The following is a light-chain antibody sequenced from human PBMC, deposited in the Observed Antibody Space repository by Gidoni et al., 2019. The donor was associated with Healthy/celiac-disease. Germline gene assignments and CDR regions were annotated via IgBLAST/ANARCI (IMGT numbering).Light chain of an antibody. CDR1: QCISRY. Sequence: IRMTQSPSSLSASTGDRVTITCRASQCISRYLAWYQQKPGKAPKLLIYAASTLQSGVPSRFSGSGSGTDFTLTISCLQSEDFATYYCQQYYSYPPLTFXGXTKVEIK. CDR3: QQYYSYPPLT. V-gene: IGKV1-8*01. CDR2: AAS. J-gene: IGKJ4*01.